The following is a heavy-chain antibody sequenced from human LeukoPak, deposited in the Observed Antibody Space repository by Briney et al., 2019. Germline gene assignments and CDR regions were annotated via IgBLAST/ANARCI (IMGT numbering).Heavy chain of an antibody. Sequence: GGSLRLSSAASGFTFSSYAMSWVRQAPGKGLEWVAVISYDGSNKYYADSVKGRFTISRDSSKNTLYLQMNSLRAEDTAVYYCAASSGPPRYWGQGTLVTVSS. CDR1: GFTFSSYA. CDR3: AASSGPPRY. V-gene: IGHV3-30-3*01. D-gene: IGHD6-25*01. CDR2: ISYDGSNK. J-gene: IGHJ4*02.